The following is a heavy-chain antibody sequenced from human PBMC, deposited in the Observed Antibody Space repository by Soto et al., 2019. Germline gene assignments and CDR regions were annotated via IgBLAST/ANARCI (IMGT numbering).Heavy chain of an antibody. J-gene: IGHJ5*02. CDR2: IFSSGST. CDR1: GGSITDYS. V-gene: IGHV4-4*07. D-gene: IGHD2-21*02. Sequence: SETLSLTCTVSGGSITDYSWVWIRQPAGKGLEWIGRIFSSGSTNYNPSLKGRITMSLDTSKNQFSLKLNSATATDTAVYFCARDQGVVVTADNWFDPWGQGTLVTVSS. CDR3: ARDQGVVVTADNWFDP.